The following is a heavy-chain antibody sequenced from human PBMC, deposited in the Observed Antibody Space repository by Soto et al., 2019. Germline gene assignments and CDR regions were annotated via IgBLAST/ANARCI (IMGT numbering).Heavy chain of an antibody. CDR1: GVTFGAYT. V-gene: IGHV3-30-3*01. Sequence: QEQLVESGGGVVQPGRYLRLSCAGSGVTFGAYTMHWVRQPPGKGLEWVAVISYDGNSERYTDPVKGRFTVSRDNSKSTVFLQMNSLKFEDTAVYYCARDGYSGRSDGFDIWGQGTMVTVS. J-gene: IGHJ3*02. CDR3: ARDGYSGRSDGFDI. CDR2: ISYDGNSE. D-gene: IGHD1-26*01.